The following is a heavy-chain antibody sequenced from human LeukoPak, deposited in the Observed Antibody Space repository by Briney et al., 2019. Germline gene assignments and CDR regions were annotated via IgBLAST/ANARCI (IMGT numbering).Heavy chain of an antibody. CDR3: ARGPRGRLVVVITTGWFDP. V-gene: IGHV4-39*07. J-gene: IGHJ5*02. CDR1: GGSISSSSYY. Sequence: PSETLSLTCTVSGGSISSSSYYWGWVRQPPGKGLEWIGSIYYSGSTYYNPSLKSRVTISVDTSKNQFSLKLSSVTAADTAVYYCARGPRGRLVVVITTGWFDPWGQGTLVTVSS. D-gene: IGHD3-22*01. CDR2: IYYSGST.